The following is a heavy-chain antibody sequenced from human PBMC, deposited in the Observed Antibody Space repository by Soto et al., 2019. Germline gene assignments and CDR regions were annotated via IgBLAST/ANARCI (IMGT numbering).Heavy chain of an antibody. V-gene: IGHV3-23*01. D-gene: IGHD2-15*01. CDR3: AKRATTVPTPGNYFDC. CDR1: GFSFSDYS. Sequence: EVQLLESGGGLVQPGGSLRLSCAASGFSFSDYSMTWVRQAPGRGLLWVSTLTRRGTTFYADSVKGRFTISRDNSKNTLSLQIHSLRTEDTALYYCAKRATTVPTPGNYFDCWGQGTLVAVSS. J-gene: IGHJ4*02. CDR2: LTRRGTT.